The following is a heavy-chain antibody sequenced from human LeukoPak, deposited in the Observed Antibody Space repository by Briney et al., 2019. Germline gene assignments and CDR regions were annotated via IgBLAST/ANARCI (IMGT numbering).Heavy chain of an antibody. Sequence: ASVKVSCKASGYTFTSYGISWVRQAPGQGLEWMGWISAYNGNTNYAQKLQGRVTMTTDTSTSTAYMELRSLRSDDTAVYYCARDLCGYSSGRRRYGMDVWGQGTTVTVSS. J-gene: IGHJ6*02. D-gene: IGHD6-19*01. CDR2: ISAYNGNT. V-gene: IGHV1-18*01. CDR1: GYTFTSYG. CDR3: ARDLCGYSSGRRRYGMDV.